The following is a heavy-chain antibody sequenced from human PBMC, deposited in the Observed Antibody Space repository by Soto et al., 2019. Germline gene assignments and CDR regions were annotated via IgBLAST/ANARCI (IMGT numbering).Heavy chain of an antibody. J-gene: IGHJ5*02. D-gene: IGHD2-15*01. CDR2: IYYSGST. CDR1: GGSISSSSYY. CDR3: ARQLFIVVVVAATDNWFDP. V-gene: IGHV4-39*01. Sequence: PSETLSLTCTVSGGSISSSSYYWGLIRQPPGKGLEWIGSIYYSGSTYYNPSLKSRVTISVDTSKNQFSLKLSSVTAADTAVYYCARQLFIVVVVAATDNWFDPWGQGTLVTVSS.